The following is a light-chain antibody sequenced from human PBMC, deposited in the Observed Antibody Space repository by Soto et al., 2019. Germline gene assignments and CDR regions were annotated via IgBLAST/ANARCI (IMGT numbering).Light chain of an antibody. J-gene: IGKJ4*01. CDR1: QSVTNNY. V-gene: IGKV3-20*01. Sequence: EIVLTQSPGTLSLSPGERATLSCRASQSVTNNYLAWYQQKPGQAPRLLIYGASKRATGIPDRFSGSGSATDFTLTISRLEPEDLEVYFCQQSGSSPLTFGVGTKLDIX. CDR3: QQSGSSPLT. CDR2: GAS.